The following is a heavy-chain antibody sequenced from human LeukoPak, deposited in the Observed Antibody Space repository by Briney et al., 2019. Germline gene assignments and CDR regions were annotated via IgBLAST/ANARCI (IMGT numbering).Heavy chain of an antibody. CDR3: AKSLFTSATGTGRAFHI. D-gene: IGHD1-1*01. V-gene: IGHV3-7*03. Sequence: GGSLRLSCAASGFTFSSYWMSWVRQAPGKGLEWVANIKQDGSEKYYVDSVKGRFTISSDNSKSTLYLQMNGLRAEDTAIFYCAKSLFTSATGTGRAFHIWGQGTRVTVSS. CDR1: GFTFSSYW. J-gene: IGHJ3*02. CDR2: IKQDGSEK.